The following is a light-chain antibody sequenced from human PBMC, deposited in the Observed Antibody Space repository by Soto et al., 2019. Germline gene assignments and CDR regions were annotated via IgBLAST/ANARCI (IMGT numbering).Light chain of an antibody. V-gene: IGKV1-5*03. Sequence: DIQMTQSPSTLSASVGDRVTITCRASQSISSWLAWYQQKPGKAPKLLIYKASSLQSGVPSRFSGGGSGTDFTLTISSLQPDDSATYYCQKYDDHLLTFGGGTKVEIK. CDR3: QKYDDHLLT. CDR2: KAS. J-gene: IGKJ4*01. CDR1: QSISSW.